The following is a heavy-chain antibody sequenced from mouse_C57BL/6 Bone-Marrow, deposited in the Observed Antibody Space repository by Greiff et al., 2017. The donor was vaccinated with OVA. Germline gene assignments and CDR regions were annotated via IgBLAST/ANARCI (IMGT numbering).Heavy chain of an antibody. CDR2: IHPNSGST. Sequence: QVQLKQPGAELVKPGASVKLSCKASGYTFTSYWMHWVKQRPGQGLEWIGMIHPNSGSTNYNEKFKSKATLTVDKSSSTAYMQLSSLTSEDSAVYYCARRWEGAWFAYWGQGTLVTVPA. CDR3: ARRWEGAWFAY. CDR1: GYTFTSYW. D-gene: IGHD1-1*02. V-gene: IGHV1-64*01. J-gene: IGHJ3*01.